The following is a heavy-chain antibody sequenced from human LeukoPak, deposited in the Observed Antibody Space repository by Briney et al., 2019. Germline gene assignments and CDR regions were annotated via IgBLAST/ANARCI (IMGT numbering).Heavy chain of an antibody. V-gene: IGHV3-30*02. Sequence: GGSLRLSCAASGFTLSSYGMHWVRQAPGKGLEWVAFIRYDGSNKYYADSVKGRFTISRDNSKNTLYLQMNSLRAEDTAVYYCAKGAVAYCGGDCYHDAFDIWGQGTMVTVSS. D-gene: IGHD2-21*02. J-gene: IGHJ3*02. CDR1: GFTLSSYG. CDR2: IRYDGSNK. CDR3: AKGAVAYCGGDCYHDAFDI.